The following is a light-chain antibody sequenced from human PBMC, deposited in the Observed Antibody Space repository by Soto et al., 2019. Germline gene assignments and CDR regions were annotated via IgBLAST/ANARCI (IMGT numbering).Light chain of an antibody. CDR1: QSISSW. CDR3: QQYSIYPLT. V-gene: IGKV1-5*03. Sequence: DIQMTQSPSTLSASVGDRVTITCRASQSISSWLAWYQQKPGKATKVLIQNAPSLESGVPSRFSGSGSRTEFTLTITSLQPDDFATYHCQQYSIYPLTFGGGTKGAIK. J-gene: IGKJ4*01. CDR2: NAP.